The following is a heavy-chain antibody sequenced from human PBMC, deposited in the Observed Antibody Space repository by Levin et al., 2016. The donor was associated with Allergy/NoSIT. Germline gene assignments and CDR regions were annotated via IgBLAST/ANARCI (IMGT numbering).Heavy chain of an antibody. V-gene: IGHV4-39*01. CDR3: ASHILRGVGSVFGVVTHSDY. CDR2: IYYSGST. D-gene: IGHD3-3*01. J-gene: IGHJ4*02. Sequence: WIRQPPGKGLEWIGSIYYSGSTYYNPSLKSRVTISVDTSKNQFSLKLSSVTAADTAVYYCASHILRGVGSVFGVVTHSDYWGQGTLVTVSS.